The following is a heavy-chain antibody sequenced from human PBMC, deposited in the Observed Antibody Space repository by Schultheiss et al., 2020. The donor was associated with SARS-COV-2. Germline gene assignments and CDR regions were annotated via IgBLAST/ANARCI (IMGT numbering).Heavy chain of an antibody. D-gene: IGHD1-1*01. CDR2: IYYSGST. Sequence: SETLSLTCTVSGGSISSYYWSWIRQPPGKGLEWIGYIYYSGSTNYNPSLKSRVTISVDTSKNQFSLKLSSVTAADTAVYYCAKDSYDWHQIDYWGQGTLVTVSS. V-gene: IGHV4-59*01. J-gene: IGHJ4*02. CDR3: AKDSYDWHQIDY. CDR1: GGSISSYY.